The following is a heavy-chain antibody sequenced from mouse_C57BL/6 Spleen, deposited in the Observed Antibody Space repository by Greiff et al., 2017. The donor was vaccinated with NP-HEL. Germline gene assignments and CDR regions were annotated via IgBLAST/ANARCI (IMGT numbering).Heavy chain of an antibody. J-gene: IGHJ4*01. Sequence: VQLQQSGPELVKPGASVKIPCKASGYTFTDYNMDWVKQSPGKSLEWIGDINPNNGGTIYNQKFKGKATLTVDKSSSTAYMELRSLTSEDTAVYYCARGGSTMVTDAMDYWGQGTSVTVSA. CDR2: INPNNGGT. CDR1: GYTFTDYN. V-gene: IGHV1-18*01. D-gene: IGHD2-2*01. CDR3: ARGGSTMVTDAMDY.